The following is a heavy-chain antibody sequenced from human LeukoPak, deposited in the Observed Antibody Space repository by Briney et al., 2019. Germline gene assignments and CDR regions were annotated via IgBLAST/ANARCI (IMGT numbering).Heavy chain of an antibody. CDR3: ARQDCSGGSCLSYYGMDV. D-gene: IGHD2-15*01. V-gene: IGHV5-51*01. Sequence: GESLKISCKGSGYSFTSYWIGWVRQIPGEGLEWMGIIYPGDSDTRYSPSFQGQVTISADKSISTAYLQWSSLKASDTAMYYCARQDCSGGSCLSYYGMDVWGQGTTVAVSS. J-gene: IGHJ6*02. CDR1: GYSFTSYW. CDR2: IYPGDSDT.